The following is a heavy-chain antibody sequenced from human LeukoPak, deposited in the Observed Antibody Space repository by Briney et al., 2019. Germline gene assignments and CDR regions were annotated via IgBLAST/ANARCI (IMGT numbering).Heavy chain of an antibody. Sequence: PGGSLRLSCAASGFTFSSYEMNWVRQAPGKGLEWVSYISGTGRTIYYADSMKGLFTISRDNAKNSLYLQMSSLRAEDTAVYYCARGPCDYDPYYYYYAMDVWGQGTTVTVSS. CDR3: ARGPCDYDPYYYYYAMDV. J-gene: IGHJ6*02. CDR1: GFTFSSYE. D-gene: IGHD4-17*01. CDR2: ISGTGRTI. V-gene: IGHV3-48*03.